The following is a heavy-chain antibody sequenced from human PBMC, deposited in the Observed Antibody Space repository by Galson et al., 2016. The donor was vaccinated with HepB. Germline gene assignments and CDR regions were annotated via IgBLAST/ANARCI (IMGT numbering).Heavy chain of an antibody. Sequence: SLRLSCAASGFTFSSYSMNWVRQAPGKGLEWVSYISSSSSYIYYADSVKGRFTISRDDAKNSLYLQMNSLRAEDTAGYYCASQSLWSGPANYYYGMDVWGQGTTVTVSS. CDR2: ISSSSSYI. D-gene: IGHD3-3*01. V-gene: IGHV3-21*01. J-gene: IGHJ6*02. CDR1: GFTFSSYS. CDR3: ASQSLWSGPANYYYGMDV.